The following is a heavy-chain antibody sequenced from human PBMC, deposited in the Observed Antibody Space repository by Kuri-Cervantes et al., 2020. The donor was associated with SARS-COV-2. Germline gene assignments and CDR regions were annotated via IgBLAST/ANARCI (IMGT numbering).Heavy chain of an antibody. J-gene: IGHJ4*02. CDR3: ARVSWMQLWHRYFDN. D-gene: IGHD5-18*01. V-gene: IGHV4-61*09. CDR1: GDPMSSGNYY. CDR2: ICTTGST. Sequence: SETLSLTCTVSGDPMSSGNYYWSWIRQPAGKGPEWIGHICTTGSTDYNPSLKSLVSISLDKSTIQFSLKLSSVTASDTAVYYCARVSWMQLWHRYFDNWGQGTLVTVSS.